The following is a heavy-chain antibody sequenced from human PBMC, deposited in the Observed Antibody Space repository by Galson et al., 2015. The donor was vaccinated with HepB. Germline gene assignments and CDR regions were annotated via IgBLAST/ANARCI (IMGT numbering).Heavy chain of an antibody. Sequence: SVKVSCKASGYTFTRHYLHWVRQAPGQGLEWMGLINPSGGSTSYAQKFQGRVTMTRDTSTSTVYMELRGLRSEDTAMYYCARVKYCSGGSCFREEALDYWGQGTLVTVSS. CDR3: ARVKYCSGGSCFREEALDY. V-gene: IGHV1-46*01. CDR2: INPSGGST. CDR1: GYTFTRHY. D-gene: IGHD2-15*01. J-gene: IGHJ4*02.